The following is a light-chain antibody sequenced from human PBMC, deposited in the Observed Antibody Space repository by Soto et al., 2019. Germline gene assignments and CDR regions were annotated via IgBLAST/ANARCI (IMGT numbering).Light chain of an antibody. J-gene: IGKJ2*01. Sequence: EIVLTQSPATLSLSPGERATLSCRASQSVSSYLAWYQQKPGQAPRLLIYDASNKANGIPARFSGSGSGKDFTLTISSLEPEDFAVYYCQQRSNWPYTFGQGT. CDR1: QSVSSY. CDR3: QQRSNWPYT. V-gene: IGKV3-11*01. CDR2: DAS.